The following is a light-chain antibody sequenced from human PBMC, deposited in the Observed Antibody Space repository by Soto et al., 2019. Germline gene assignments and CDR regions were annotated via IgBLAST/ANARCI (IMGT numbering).Light chain of an antibody. J-gene: IGLJ1*01. CDR1: RSDVGGYRF. V-gene: IGLV2-11*01. Sequence: QSALTQPRSVSGSPGQSVTISCTGARSDVGGYRFVSWYQQHPDKAPKLMIYDVDKRPSGVPDRFSGSKSGNTASLTISGLQAEDEADYYCASWDDSLNVYVFGTGTKVTVL. CDR3: ASWDDSLNVYV. CDR2: DVD.